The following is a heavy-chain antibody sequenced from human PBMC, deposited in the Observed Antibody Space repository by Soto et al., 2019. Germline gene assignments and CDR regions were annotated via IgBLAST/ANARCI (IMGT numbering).Heavy chain of an antibody. D-gene: IGHD3-22*01. CDR2: ISSSSSTI. CDR3: ARDSSLGHYDSSGYYPDAFDI. CDR1: GFTFSSYS. V-gene: IGHV3-48*02. Sequence: TGGSLRLSCAASGFTFSSYSMNWVRQAPGKGLEWVSYISSSSSTIYYADSVKGRFTIPRDNAKNSLYLQMNSLRDEDTAVYYCARDSSLGHYDSSGYYPDAFDIWGQGTMVTVSS. J-gene: IGHJ3*02.